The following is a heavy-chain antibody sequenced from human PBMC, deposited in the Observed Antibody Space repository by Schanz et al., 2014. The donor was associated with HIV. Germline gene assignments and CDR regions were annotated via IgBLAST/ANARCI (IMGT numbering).Heavy chain of an antibody. V-gene: IGHV1-8*02. J-gene: IGHJ1*01. Sequence: QVGLVECGAEVKKPGASERVSCKVSGYNLGNLDINWGRKATGQGLEWLGWMNPGSGNTGYAWKLKGRVTMTRETSIRTAYMELSSLGSEDTAMYYCARGNLAWCGGGSCYTRFQFFQ. CDR1: GYNLGNLD. CDR3: ARGNLAWCGGGSCYTRFQFFQ. D-gene: IGHD2-15*01. CDR2: MNPGSGNT.